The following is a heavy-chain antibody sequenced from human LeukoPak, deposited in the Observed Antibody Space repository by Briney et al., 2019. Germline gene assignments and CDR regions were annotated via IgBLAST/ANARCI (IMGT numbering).Heavy chain of an antibody. Sequence: GASVKVSCKASGYTFTSYDINWVRQATGQGLEWMGWMNPNSGNTGYAQKFQGRVTMTRNTSISTAYMELSSLRSEDTAVYYCAKDLRDGRFLEWLLYFHYFDYWGQGTLVTVSS. D-gene: IGHD3-3*01. CDR2: MNPNSGNT. J-gene: IGHJ4*02. CDR3: AKDLRDGRFLEWLLYFHYFDY. V-gene: IGHV1-8*01. CDR1: GYTFTSYD.